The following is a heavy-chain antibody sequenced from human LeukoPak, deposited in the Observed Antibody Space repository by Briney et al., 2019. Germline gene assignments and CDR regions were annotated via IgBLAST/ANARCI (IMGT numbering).Heavy chain of an antibody. CDR2: INHRGGT. CDR1: GGSFIGYH. CDR3: ARDGGSGYATYYYMDV. J-gene: IGHJ6*03. Sequence: SETLSLTCAVSGGSFIGYHWNWIRQSPGKGLEWIAEINHRGGTNYNPSLKSRVTISVDTSKNQFSLKLTSVTAADTAVYYCARDGGSGYATYYYMDVWGKGTTVTVSS. D-gene: IGHD5-12*01. V-gene: IGHV4-34*01.